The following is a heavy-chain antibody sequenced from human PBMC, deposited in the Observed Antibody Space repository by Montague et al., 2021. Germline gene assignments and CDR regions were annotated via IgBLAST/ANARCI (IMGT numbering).Heavy chain of an antibody. Sequence: SQRLSCAASGFSFSSLWMHWVRQAPGKGLVWVSQITSDGSDTNYADSVKGRFTISRDNAKSTLYLQMNSLRDEDTAVYYCVRDRPTAWFDSWGQGTLVTVSS. V-gene: IGHV3-74*01. CDR1: GFSFSSLW. J-gene: IGHJ5*01. D-gene: IGHD5-18*01. CDR2: ITSDGSDT. CDR3: VRDRPTAWFDS.